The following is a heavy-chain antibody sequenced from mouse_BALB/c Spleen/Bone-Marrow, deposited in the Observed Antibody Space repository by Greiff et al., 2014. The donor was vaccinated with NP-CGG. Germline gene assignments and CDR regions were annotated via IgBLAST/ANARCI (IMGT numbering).Heavy chain of an antibody. D-gene: IGHD1-2*01. J-gene: IGHJ2*01. CDR3: ARQDITAASDY. Sequence: QVQLQQSGAELVRPGTSVKLSCKASGYSFISYWMNWVKQRPGEGLEWTGTIHPSDGETRLNQKFKDKATLTVDKSSSTVYMQFSSPSSEDSAVYYCARQDITAASDYWGQGTTLTVSS. CDR1: GYSFISYW. CDR2: IHPSDGET. V-gene: IGHV1-61*01.